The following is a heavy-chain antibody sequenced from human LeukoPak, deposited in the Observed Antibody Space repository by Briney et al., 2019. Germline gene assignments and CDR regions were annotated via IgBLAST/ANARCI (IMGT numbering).Heavy chain of an antibody. CDR3: ARRGICDLQIGNWFDP. CDR2: IYSSGNS. J-gene: IGHJ5*02. V-gene: IGHV4-39*01. Sequence: PSETLSLTCSISGDSITTNSYWWGWIRQSPGKGLEWIGSIYSSGNSYYNPSLKTRATISPDTSKNQYSLRLTSVTAADTAIYSCARRGICDLQIGNWFDPWGQGILVIVSS. CDR1: GDSITTNSYW. D-gene: IGHD3-16*01.